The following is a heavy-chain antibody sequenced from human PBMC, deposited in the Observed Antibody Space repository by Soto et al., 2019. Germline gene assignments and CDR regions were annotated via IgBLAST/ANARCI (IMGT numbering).Heavy chain of an antibody. J-gene: IGHJ6*02. Sequence: QVQLQESGPGLVKPSETLSLTCTVSGGSISSYYWSWIRQPPGKGLEWIGYFYYSGSTNYNPSLKSRVTISVDTSKNQFSLKLSSVTAADTAVYYCARTRVVAATYYGMDVWGQGTTVTVSS. V-gene: IGHV4-59*01. CDR1: GGSISSYY. D-gene: IGHD2-15*01. CDR3: ARTRVVAATYYGMDV. CDR2: FYYSGST.